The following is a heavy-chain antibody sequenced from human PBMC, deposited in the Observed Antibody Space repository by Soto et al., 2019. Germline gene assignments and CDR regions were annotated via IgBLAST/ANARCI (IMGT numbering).Heavy chain of an antibody. V-gene: IGHV1-3*01. CDR1: GYTFTSYA. D-gene: IGHD6-13*01. CDR2: INAGNGNT. CDR3: ARGGGRGIAAAGSPPPGY. J-gene: IGHJ4*02. Sequence: QVQLVQSGAEVKKPGASVKVSCKASGYTFTSYAMHWVRQAPGHRLEWMGWINAGNGNTKYSQKFQGRVTITRDTSASTAYMELSSLRSEDTSVYYCARGGGRGIAAAGSPPPGYSGQGTLVTVSS.